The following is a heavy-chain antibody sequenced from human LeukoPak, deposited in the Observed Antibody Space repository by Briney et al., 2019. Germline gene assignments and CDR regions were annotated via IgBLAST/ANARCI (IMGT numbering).Heavy chain of an antibody. V-gene: IGHV4-4*07. Sequence: PSETLSLTCTVSGVSISRYYWSWIRQPAGKGLEWIGRIYTSGSTNYNPTLKSQVTMPVDTSKNQFSLKLSSVTAADTAVYYCARVSHSSSWLFDYWGQRTLVTVSS. CDR1: GVSISRYY. D-gene: IGHD6-13*01. CDR2: IYTSGST. CDR3: ARVSHSSSWLFDY. J-gene: IGHJ4*02.